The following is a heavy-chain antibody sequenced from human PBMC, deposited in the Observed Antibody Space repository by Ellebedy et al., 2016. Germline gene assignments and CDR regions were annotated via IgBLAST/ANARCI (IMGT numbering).Heavy chain of an antibody. D-gene: IGHD5-24*01. CDR3: VGDMAFAFDI. J-gene: IGHJ3*02. V-gene: IGHV3-23*01. CDR2: ISNVGGAT. Sequence: GGSLRLSCAASGFTFDTYAMSWVRQAPGKGLEWVSTISNVGGATYYANSVKGRFTVSRDNAKNSLFLQMNSLRAEDTAVYFCVGDMAFAFDIWGQGTKVTVST. CDR1: GFTFDTYA.